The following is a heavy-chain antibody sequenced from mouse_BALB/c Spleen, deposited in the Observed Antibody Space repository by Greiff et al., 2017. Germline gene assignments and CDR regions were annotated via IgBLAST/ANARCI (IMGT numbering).Heavy chain of an antibody. J-gene: IGHJ3*01. D-gene: IGHD2-5*01. CDR2: IWGDGST. CDR3: AEDGISKYVWFAY. CDR1: GFSLTGYG. Sequence: VKLMESGPGLVAPSQSLSITCTASGFSLTGYGVNWVRQPPGKGLEWLGMIWGDGSTDYNSALKSGLGSSKDNSESQVFLKMNSLQTVDTARNYCAEDGISKYVWFAYWGQGTLVTVSA. V-gene: IGHV2-6-7*01.